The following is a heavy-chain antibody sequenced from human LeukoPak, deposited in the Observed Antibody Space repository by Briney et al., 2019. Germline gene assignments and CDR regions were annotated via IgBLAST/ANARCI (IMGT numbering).Heavy chain of an antibody. J-gene: IGHJ3*02. CDR1: GFTFSSYA. CDR2: ISGSGGST. V-gene: IGHV3-23*01. Sequence: GGSLRLSCAASGFTFSSYAMSWVRQAPGKGLEWVSAISGSGGSTYYADSVKGRFTISRDNSKNTLYLQMNSLRAEDTAVYYCAKYRGYWSGYYDDAFDIWGQGTMVTVSS. D-gene: IGHD3-3*01. CDR3: AKYRGYWSGYYDDAFDI.